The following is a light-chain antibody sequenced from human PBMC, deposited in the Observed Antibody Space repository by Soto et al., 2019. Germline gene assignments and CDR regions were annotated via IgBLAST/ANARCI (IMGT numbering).Light chain of an antibody. V-gene: IGLV2-23*03. CDR3: CTYAGSSTFDVV. CDR2: EGS. Sequence: QSVLTQPASVSGSPGQSITISCTGTSSDIGSHNLVSWYQQHPGKAPKLMIYEGSKRPSGVSNRFSGSKSGNTASLTISGLQAEDEADYYGCTYAGSSTFDVVFGGGIHLTVL. CDR1: SSDIGSHNL. J-gene: IGLJ7*01.